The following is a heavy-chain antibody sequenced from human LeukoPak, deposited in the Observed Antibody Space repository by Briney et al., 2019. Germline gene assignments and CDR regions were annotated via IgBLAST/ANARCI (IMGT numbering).Heavy chain of an antibody. CDR1: GFPFSSYW. V-gene: IGHV3-7*04. CDR2: IKKDGDDK. J-gene: IGHJ4*02. CDR3: ARVPGTSNYYGSGSPDY. Sequence: GGSLRLSCAASGFPFSSYWMSWVRQAPGKGLEWVANIKKDGDDKHYVDSVKGRFTVSRNNAKTSLYLQMNNLRAEDTAVYYCARVPGTSNYYGSGSPDYWGQGTLVTVSS. D-gene: IGHD3-10*01.